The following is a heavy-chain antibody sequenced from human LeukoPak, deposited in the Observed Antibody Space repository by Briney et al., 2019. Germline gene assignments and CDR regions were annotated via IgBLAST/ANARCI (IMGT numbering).Heavy chain of an antibody. CDR1: GYTFTGYY. CDR3: AREIVVVAATGFDY. D-gene: IGHD2-15*01. CDR2: INPNSGGT. Sequence: ASVKVSCKASGYTFTGYYMHWVRQAPGQGLEWMGWINPNSGGTNYAQKFQGRVTMTRDTSISTAYMELSRLRSDDTAVYYCAREIVVVAATGFDYWGQGTLVTVSS. J-gene: IGHJ4*02. V-gene: IGHV1-2*02.